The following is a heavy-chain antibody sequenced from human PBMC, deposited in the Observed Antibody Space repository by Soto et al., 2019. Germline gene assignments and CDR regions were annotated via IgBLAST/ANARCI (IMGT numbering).Heavy chain of an antibody. Sequence: SETLSLTCAVSGGSISSGGYSWSWIRQPPVKVLEFICYVYHXCXXXXXXSLXXXXTXSVXXSNXXXAXXXXXXXAADTAVYYCARVRDRWGQGTLVTVSS. CDR3: ARVRDR. V-gene: IGHV4-30-2*01. J-gene: IGHJ5*02. D-gene: IGHD3-3*01. CDR1: GGSISSGGYS. CDR2: VYHXCXX.